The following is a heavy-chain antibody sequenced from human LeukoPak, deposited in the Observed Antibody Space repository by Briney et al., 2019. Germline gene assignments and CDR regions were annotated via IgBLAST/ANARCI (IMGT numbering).Heavy chain of an antibody. D-gene: IGHD4-17*01. J-gene: IGHJ4*02. V-gene: IGHV3-23*01. CDR1: GFSLSNYI. CDR2: VSSSGSYT. Sequence: GGSLRLSCVASGFSLSNYIMSWVRQAPGKGLEWVSTVSSSGSYTYYADSVKGRFTISRDISKNEVYLQMNSLRPEDTAVYYCARDSYGDANFDSWGQGTLVTVSS. CDR3: ARDSYGDANFDS.